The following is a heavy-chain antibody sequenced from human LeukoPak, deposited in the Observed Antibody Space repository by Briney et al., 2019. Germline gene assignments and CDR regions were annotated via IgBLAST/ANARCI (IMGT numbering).Heavy chain of an antibody. CDR3: ARVECSGASCYSAPDY. J-gene: IGHJ4*02. CDR2: ISTTGDNI. Sequence: GGSLRLSCVVSGFTFSSYQMNWVRQAPGKGLEWVAYISTTGDNIQYTDSVKGRFTISRDNAKNSLYLQMNSLRAEDTAVYYCARVECSGASCYSAPDYWGQGTLVTVSS. CDR1: GFTFSSYQ. V-gene: IGHV3-48*03. D-gene: IGHD2-15*01.